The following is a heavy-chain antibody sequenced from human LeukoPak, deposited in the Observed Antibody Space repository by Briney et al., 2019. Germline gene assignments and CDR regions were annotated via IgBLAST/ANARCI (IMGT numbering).Heavy chain of an antibody. D-gene: IGHD6-13*01. J-gene: IGHJ4*02. CDR1: GGSISSGGFY. V-gene: IGHV4-61*08. CDR2: IYYSGST. Sequence: SETLSLTCTVSGGSISSGGFYWSWIRQHPEKGLEWIGYIYYSGSTNYNPSLKSRVTISVDTSKNQFSLKLSSVTAADTAVYYCARALYGSSWYYFDYWGQGTLVTVSS. CDR3: ARALYGSSWYYFDY.